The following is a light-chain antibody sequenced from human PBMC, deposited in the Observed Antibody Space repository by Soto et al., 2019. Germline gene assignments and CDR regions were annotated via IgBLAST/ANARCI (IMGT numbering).Light chain of an antibody. V-gene: IGKV1-6*01. CDR3: LQDYGDSWS. Sequence: TQMTQSPLSLSASVGEKIIITCRASRDVGSDVSWYQQKPGQAPKLVIYAASNLYTGVPSRFSGRRSGTEFTLTISSLQPEDFASYYCLQDYGDSWSFGQGTKVEIE. CDR1: RDVGSD. CDR2: AAS. J-gene: IGKJ1*01.